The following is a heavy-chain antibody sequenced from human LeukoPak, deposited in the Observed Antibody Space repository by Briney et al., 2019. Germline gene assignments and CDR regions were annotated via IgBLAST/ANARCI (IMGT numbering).Heavy chain of an antibody. CDR1: GFTFSSYG. V-gene: IGHV3-33*05. Sequence: GGSLRLSCAASGFTFSSYGMHWVRQAPGKGLEWVAVISYDGSNKYYADSVKGRFTISRDNSKNTLYLQMNSLNAEDTALYYCARDYPPYWGQGTLVTVSA. CDR3: ARDYPPY. CDR2: ISYDGSNK. J-gene: IGHJ4*02.